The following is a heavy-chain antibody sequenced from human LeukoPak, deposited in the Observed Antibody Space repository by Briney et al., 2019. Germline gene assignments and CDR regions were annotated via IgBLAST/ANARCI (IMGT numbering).Heavy chain of an antibody. Sequence: GGSLRLSCAASGFTFSSSWMHWVRQAPGKGLVWVSRINSDGSSTNYADSVKGRFTISRDNAKNTLYLQMNSLRAEDTAVYYCAREGRGGYHGFDYWGQGTLVTVSS. V-gene: IGHV3-74*01. CDR1: GFTFSSSW. J-gene: IGHJ4*02. CDR2: INSDGSST. CDR3: AREGRGGYHGFDY. D-gene: IGHD3-22*01.